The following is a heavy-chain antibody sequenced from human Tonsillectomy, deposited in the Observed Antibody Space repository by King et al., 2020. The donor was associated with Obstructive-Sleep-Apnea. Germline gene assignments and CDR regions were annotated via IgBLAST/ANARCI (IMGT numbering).Heavy chain of an antibody. CDR2: IKSRTDGGTT. V-gene: IGHV3-15*01. CDR3: STSPASINMIVAATDY. CDR1: GFTFSNAW. Sequence: VQLVESGGGLVKPGGSLRLSCAASGFTFSNAWMSWVRQAPGKGLEWVGRIKSRTDGGTTDYAAPVKGRFTISRDDSRNTLYLQMNSLKTEDTAVYYCSTSPASINMIVAATDYWGQGTLVTVSS. J-gene: IGHJ4*02. D-gene: IGHD3-22*01.